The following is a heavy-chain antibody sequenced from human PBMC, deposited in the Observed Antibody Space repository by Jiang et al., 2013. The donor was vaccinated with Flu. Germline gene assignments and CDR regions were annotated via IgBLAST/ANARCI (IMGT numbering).Heavy chain of an antibody. D-gene: IGHD3-22*01. Sequence: GAEVKKPGSSVNVSCKASGGTFGSYIITWVRQAPGQGLEWMGRVNPILGVEDHAQLFQGRITIHADKSTATAYMALSSLKSEDTAVYYCVMQRDSGFYFWDYWGQGTQVTVSA. CDR1: GGTFGSYI. CDR2: VNPILGVE. J-gene: IGHJ4*02. V-gene: IGHV1-69*02. CDR3: VMQRDSGFYFWDY.